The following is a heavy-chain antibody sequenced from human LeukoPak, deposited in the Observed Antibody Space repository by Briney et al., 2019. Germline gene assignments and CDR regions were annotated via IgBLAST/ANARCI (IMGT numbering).Heavy chain of an antibody. V-gene: IGHV1-69*06. J-gene: IGHJ5*02. CDR3: ARDFRLMGSSWRFDP. D-gene: IGHD6-13*01. CDR1: GGTFSSYA. CDR2: IIPIFGTA. Sequence: GASVKVSCKASGGTFSSYAISWVRQAPGQGLEWMGGIIPIFGTANYAQKFQGRVTITADKSTSTAYMELSSLRSEGTAVYYCARDFRLMGSSWRFDPWGQGTLVTVSS.